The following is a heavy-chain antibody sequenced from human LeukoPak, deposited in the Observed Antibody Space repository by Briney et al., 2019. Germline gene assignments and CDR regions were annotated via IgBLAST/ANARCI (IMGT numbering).Heavy chain of an antibody. Sequence: GGSLRLSCAASGFRFDDHGMSWVRQVPGKGLEWVSGINWNGASTGYGDSVKGRFTISRDNAKNSLYLQMNSLRAADTALYYCAGGDRNGWYFDYWGQGILVTVSS. V-gene: IGHV3-20*04. D-gene: IGHD6-19*01. J-gene: IGHJ4*02. CDR2: INWNGAST. CDR1: GFRFDDHG. CDR3: AGGDRNGWYFDY.